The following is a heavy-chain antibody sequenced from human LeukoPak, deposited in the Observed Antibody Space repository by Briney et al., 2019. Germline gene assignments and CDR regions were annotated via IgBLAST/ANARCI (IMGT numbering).Heavy chain of an antibody. V-gene: IGHV3-7*01. CDR3: ASRSSVAASGPG. D-gene: IGHD2-15*01. Sequence: PGGSLRLSCAASGFTFSSYGMHWVRQAPGKGLEWVANINRDGSEKYYVDSVKGRFTISRDNAKNSLYLQMSSLRAEDTALYYCASRSSVAASGPGWGQGTLVTVSS. CDR2: INRDGSEK. J-gene: IGHJ4*02. CDR1: GFTFSSYG.